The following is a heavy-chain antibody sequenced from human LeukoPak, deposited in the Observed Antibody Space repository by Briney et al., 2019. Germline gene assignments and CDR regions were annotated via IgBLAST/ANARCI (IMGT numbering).Heavy chain of an antibody. CDR1: GYTLTELS. V-gene: IGHV1-24*01. Sequence: ASVKVSCKVSGYTLTELSMHWVRQAPGKGLEWMGGFDPEDGETIYAQKFQGRVTMTEDTSTDTAYMELSSLGSEDTAVYYCATEVRGDYVVNWFDPWGQGTLVTVSS. CDR3: ATEVRGDYVVNWFDP. D-gene: IGHD4-17*01. J-gene: IGHJ5*02. CDR2: FDPEDGET.